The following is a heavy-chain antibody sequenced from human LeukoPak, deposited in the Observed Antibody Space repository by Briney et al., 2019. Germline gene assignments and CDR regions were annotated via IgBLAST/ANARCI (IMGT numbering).Heavy chain of an antibody. D-gene: IGHD5-18*01. V-gene: IGHV3-66*01. J-gene: IGHJ4*02. CDR3: ARGNTAMSN. Sequence: PGGSLRLSCAASGFTVSNNYMNWVRLAPGKGLEWVSIIYSGGRTHYADSVRGRFSISRDKSKNTLYLQMNSLRAEDTAVYFCARGNTAMSNWGQGTLVTVSS. CDR1: GFTVSNNY. CDR2: IYSGGRT.